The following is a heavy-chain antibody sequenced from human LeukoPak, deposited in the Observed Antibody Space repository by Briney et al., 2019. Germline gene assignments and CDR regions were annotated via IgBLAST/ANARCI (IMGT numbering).Heavy chain of an antibody. D-gene: IGHD1-26*01. CDR3: TRDSGTYNWFDP. V-gene: IGHV3-73*01. CDR2: HSKKDKGYAT. J-gene: IGHJ5*02. CDR1: GFTFIGSA. Sequence: GGSLRHSCAASGFTFIGSAIHGVRQSSGKGVGWVGQHSKKDKGYATETAYAASGKGRFTISRDDSINTAYLQMKSLKTEDTALYYCTRDSGTYNWFDPWGQGTLVTVSS.